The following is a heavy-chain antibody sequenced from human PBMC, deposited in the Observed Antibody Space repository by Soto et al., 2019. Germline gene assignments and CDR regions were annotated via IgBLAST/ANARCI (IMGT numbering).Heavy chain of an antibody. J-gene: IGHJ4*02. V-gene: IGHV3-30*18. Sequence: QVQLVESGGGVVQPGKSQKLSCAASGFTFNAYTLHWVRQAPVTGLERVALISHDGGIIHYADSVRGRFTISRDDSKRTLYLQMSSLRPAATAVYYCAKDPGKDYYYALTGFSVEYFDYWGQGTQVAVSS. CDR1: GFTFNAYT. D-gene: IGHD3-9*01. CDR3: AKDPGKDYYYALTGFSVEYFDY. CDR2: ISHDGGII.